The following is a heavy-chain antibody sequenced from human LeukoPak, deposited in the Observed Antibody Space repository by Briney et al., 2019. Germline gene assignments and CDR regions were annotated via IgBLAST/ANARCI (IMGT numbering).Heavy chain of an antibody. Sequence: GGSLRLSCAASGFTFSTYGMHWVCQAPGKGLEWVAVISNDGTIKYYADSVKGRFTASSDNSKNTGYLKTNSMRAEDTAVYYCAREWSGYSFDYWGQGALVAVSS. J-gene: IGHJ4*02. V-gene: IGHV3-30*03. CDR2: ISNDGTIK. D-gene: IGHD5-18*01. CDR3: AREWSGYSFDY. CDR1: GFTFSTYG.